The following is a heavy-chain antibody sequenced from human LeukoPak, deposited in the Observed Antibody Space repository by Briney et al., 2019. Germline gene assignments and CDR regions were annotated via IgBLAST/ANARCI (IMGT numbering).Heavy chain of an antibody. Sequence: ASVKVSCKASGYTITGYYMHWVRQAPGQGLEWMGWINPNSGGTNYAQKFQGRVTMTRDTSISTAYMELSRLRSDDTAVYYCARGYYGSGSYYNLDVWGQGTTVTVSS. CDR2: INPNSGGT. J-gene: IGHJ6*02. CDR1: GYTITGYY. CDR3: ARGYYGSGSYYNLDV. V-gene: IGHV1-2*02. D-gene: IGHD3-10*01.